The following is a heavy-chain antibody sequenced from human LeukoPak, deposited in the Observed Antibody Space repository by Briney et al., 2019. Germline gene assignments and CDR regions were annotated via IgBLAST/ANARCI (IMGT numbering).Heavy chain of an antibody. V-gene: IGHV3-74*01. CDR1: GFTFSSYW. Sequence: PAVTLRLTRAASGFTFSSYWRHWDRQAPGKGLVGVSRISSDGSTSAYADSVKGRFTISRDNAKNTLHLQMLSLRAEDTAVYYCARGPDSSNWYFAFDMWGQGTMVTVSS. CDR3: ARGPDSSNWYFAFDM. J-gene: IGHJ3*02. D-gene: IGHD6-13*01. CDR2: ISSDGSTS.